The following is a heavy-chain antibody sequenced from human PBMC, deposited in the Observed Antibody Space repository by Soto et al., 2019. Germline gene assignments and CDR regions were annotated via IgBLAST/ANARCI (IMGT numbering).Heavy chain of an antibody. CDR1: GGSTSSSY. J-gene: IGHJ5*02. CDR3: ARTYGSGNWFDP. Sequence: SETLSLTCTVSGGSTSSSYWSWIRQPPGKGLEWIGYLYHSGSTNYNPSLRSRVSISVDTSKNQFSLTLSSVTAADTAVYYCARTYGSGNWFDPWGQGTLVTVSS. CDR2: LYHSGST. D-gene: IGHD3-10*01. V-gene: IGHV4-59*01.